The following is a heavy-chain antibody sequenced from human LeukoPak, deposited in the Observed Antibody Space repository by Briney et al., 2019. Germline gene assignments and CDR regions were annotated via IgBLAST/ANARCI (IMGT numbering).Heavy chain of an antibody. Sequence: SETLSLTCTVSGGSISSYYWGWIRQPPGKGLEWIGSIYYSGSTYYNPSLKSRVTISVDTSKNQFSLKLSSVTAAGTAVYYCATPGRAYYDILTGYYGGYYFDYWGQGTLVTVSS. J-gene: IGHJ4*02. CDR1: GGSISSYY. CDR2: IYYSGST. D-gene: IGHD3-9*01. CDR3: ATPGRAYYDILTGYYGGYYFDY. V-gene: IGHV4-39*01.